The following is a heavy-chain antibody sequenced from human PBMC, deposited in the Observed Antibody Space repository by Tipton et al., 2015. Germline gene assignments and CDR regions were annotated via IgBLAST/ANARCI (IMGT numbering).Heavy chain of an antibody. CDR2: IYYTGPT. J-gene: IGHJ4*02. Sequence: TLSLTCSVSGGSLNDYYWSWIRQSPGKGLEWIGYIYYTGPTKYNPSLKSRVNISVDRAKNQFSLQLSSVTAADTAVYYCACQDYDSLTRDYQTVDYWGQGTLVTVSS. CDR1: GGSLNDYY. V-gene: IGHV4-59*08. CDR3: ACQDYDSLTRDYQTVDY. D-gene: IGHD3-9*01.